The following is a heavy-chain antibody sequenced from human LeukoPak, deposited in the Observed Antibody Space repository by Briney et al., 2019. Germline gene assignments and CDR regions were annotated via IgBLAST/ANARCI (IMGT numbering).Heavy chain of an antibody. V-gene: IGHV1-18*01. CDR3: ARVNYYGSGSYYPDY. D-gene: IGHD3-10*01. Sequence: EASVKVSCKASGYAFTSYGISWVRQAPGQGLEWMGWISAYNGNTNYAQKLQGRVTMTTDTSTSTAYMELRSLRSDDTAVYYCARVNYYGSGSYYPDYWGQGTLVTVSS. CDR1: GYAFTSYG. J-gene: IGHJ4*02. CDR2: ISAYNGNT.